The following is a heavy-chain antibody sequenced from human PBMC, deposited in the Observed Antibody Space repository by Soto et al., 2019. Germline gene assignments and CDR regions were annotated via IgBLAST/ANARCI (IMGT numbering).Heavy chain of an antibody. J-gene: IGHJ4*02. CDR2: INPNSGTT. CDR1: GYTFTAYY. V-gene: IGHV1-2*02. Sequence: QVELVQSGPAVKKPGASVTVSCEASGYTFTAYYMLWVRQAPGQGLEWMGWINPNSGTTNYAQKFQGRVTLTRDTSSSRAYMELSSLRSDDTAVYYCSRGSGLGYCSPGSCPPVDSWGQGTLVTVSS. D-gene: IGHD2-15*01. CDR3: SRGSGLGYCSPGSCPPVDS.